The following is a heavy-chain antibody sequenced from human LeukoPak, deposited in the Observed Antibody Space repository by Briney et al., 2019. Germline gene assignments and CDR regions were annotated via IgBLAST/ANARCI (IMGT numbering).Heavy chain of an antibody. J-gene: IGHJ4*02. Sequence: GRSLRLSCAASGFTFNSYAMHWVRQAPGKGLEWVAVISYDGSNKYYADSVKGRFTISRDDSKNTLYLQMNSLRAEGTAVYYCARDGGYYGSGSYYNPSYWGQGTLVTVSS. CDR1: GFTFNSYA. CDR3: ARDGGYYGSGSYYNPSY. D-gene: IGHD3-10*01. V-gene: IGHV3-30-3*01. CDR2: ISYDGSNK.